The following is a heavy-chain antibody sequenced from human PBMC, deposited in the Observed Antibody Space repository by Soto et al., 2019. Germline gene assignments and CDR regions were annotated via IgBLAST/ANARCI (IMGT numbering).Heavy chain of an antibody. CDR2: IYWDDDN. Sequence: ITLKESGPTLVKPTQTLTLTCTFSGFSLSTSAVGVGWIRQPPGKALQWLALIYWDDDNRYSPSLKSRLTITKDTSNKQVVLTMTNMGRVDTAAYYCGYVYYNSGRWDAWGQGTPVTVSS. CDR1: GFSLSTSAVG. J-gene: IGHJ5*02. CDR3: GYVYYNSGRWDA. V-gene: IGHV2-5*02. D-gene: IGHD3-10*01.